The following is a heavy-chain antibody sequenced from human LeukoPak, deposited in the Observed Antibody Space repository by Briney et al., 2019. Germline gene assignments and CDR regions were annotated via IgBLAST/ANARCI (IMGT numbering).Heavy chain of an antibody. CDR3: ARWWLQCFDY. J-gene: IGHJ4*02. CDR2: IYSGGST. D-gene: IGHD5-24*01. V-gene: IGHV3-53*01. CDR1: GFTVINNY. Sequence: PGGSLRLSCAASGFTVINNYMTWVRQAPGKGLEWVSVIYSGGSTYYADSVKGRFTISRDNSKNTLYLQMNSLRAEDTAVYYCARWWLQCFDYWGQGTLVTVSS.